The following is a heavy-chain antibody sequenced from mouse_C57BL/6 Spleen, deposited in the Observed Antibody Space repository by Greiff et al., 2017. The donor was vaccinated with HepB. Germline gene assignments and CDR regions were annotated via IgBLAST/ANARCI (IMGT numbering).Heavy chain of an antibody. CDR1: GFTFSDYG. D-gene: IGHD1-1*01. J-gene: IGHJ4*01. Sequence: EVQVVESGGGLVKPGGSLKLSCAASGFTFSDYGMHWVRQAPEKGLEWVAYISSGSSTIYYADTVKGRFTISRDNAKNTLFLQMTSLRSEDTAMYYCATLTVVAKMDYWGQGTSVTVSS. CDR2: ISSGSSTI. V-gene: IGHV5-17*01. CDR3: ATLTVVAKMDY.